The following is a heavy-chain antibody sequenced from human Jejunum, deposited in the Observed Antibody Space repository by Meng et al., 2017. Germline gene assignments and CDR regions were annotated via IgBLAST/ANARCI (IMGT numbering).Heavy chain of an antibody. V-gene: IGHV6-1*01. CDR1: GDTVSRHTAD. CDR3: ARDLWGVWYFDL. D-gene: IGHD3-16*01. Sequence: PQHSVHTLPNTSHPRSHTCSIHGDTVSRHTADWNWIRHSPSRGLECLVRTFSRSKRSKLFNDYAPSVESRIIITPDTSKNPFSLHLRSVTPDDTAVYYCARDLWGVWYFDLWGHGTLVTVSS. J-gene: IGHJ2*01. CDR2: TFSRSKRSKLFN.